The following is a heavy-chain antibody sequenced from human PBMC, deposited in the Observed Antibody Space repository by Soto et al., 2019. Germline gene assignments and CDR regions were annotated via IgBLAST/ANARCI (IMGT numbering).Heavy chain of an antibody. CDR2: IYHSGST. V-gene: IGHV4-30-2*01. D-gene: IGHD3-3*01. CDR3: AAGAIFGVVPLDY. Sequence: PWETLSLTCTVSGGSIRGYSWSWIRQPPGKGLEWIGYIYHSGSTYYNPSLKSRVTISVDRSKNQFSLKLSSVTAADTAVYYCAAGAIFGVVPLDYWGQGTLVTVSS. J-gene: IGHJ4*02. CDR1: GGSIRGYS.